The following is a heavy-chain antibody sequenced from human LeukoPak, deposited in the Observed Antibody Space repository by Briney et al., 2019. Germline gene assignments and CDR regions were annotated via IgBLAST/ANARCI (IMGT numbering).Heavy chain of an antibody. J-gene: IGHJ6*02. CDR1: GLNFRDHY. CDR3: GRIAINANNGMDV. D-gene: IGHD1/OR15-1a*01. CDR2: RRKRASSYPT. V-gene: IGHV3-72*01. Sequence: PGGSLRLSCAASGLNFRDHYMNGFGRAPGKGWEGFALRRKRASSYPTDYAALWEGRFTISRDVSESSLYLQMNSLRTEDTAVYYCGRIAINANNGMDVWGQGTTVTGPS.